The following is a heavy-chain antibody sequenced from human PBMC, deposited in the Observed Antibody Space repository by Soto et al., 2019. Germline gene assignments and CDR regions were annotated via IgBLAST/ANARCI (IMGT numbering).Heavy chain of an antibody. CDR1: GYSFTSYW. J-gene: IGHJ6*02. CDR2: IDPSDSYT. D-gene: IGHD6-6*01. Sequence: GESLKFSCKGSGYSFTSYWISWVRQMPGKGLEWMGRIDPSDSYTNYSPSFQGHVTISADKSISTAYLQWSSLKASDTAMYYCARRSIAARPAYYYGMDVWGQGTTVTVSS. V-gene: IGHV5-10-1*01. CDR3: ARRSIAARPAYYYGMDV.